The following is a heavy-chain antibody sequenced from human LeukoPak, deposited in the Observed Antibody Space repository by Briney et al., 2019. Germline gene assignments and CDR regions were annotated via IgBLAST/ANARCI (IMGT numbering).Heavy chain of an antibody. D-gene: IGHD6-13*01. Sequence: HPGGSLRLSCVVSGFTFSNYWMSWVRQAPGKGLEWVANIKQDESEKYYVDSVKGRFTISRDNAKNSLYLQMNSLRAEDTAVYYCARKGYSSSFDYWGQGTLVTVSS. J-gene: IGHJ4*02. V-gene: IGHV3-7*01. CDR3: ARKGYSSSFDY. CDR2: IKQDESEK. CDR1: GFTFSNYW.